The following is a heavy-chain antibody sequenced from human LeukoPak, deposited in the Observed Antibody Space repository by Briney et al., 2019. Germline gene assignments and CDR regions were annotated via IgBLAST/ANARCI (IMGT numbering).Heavy chain of an antibody. J-gene: IGHJ4*02. Sequence: GGSLRLSCAASGFTFSSYGMSWVRQAPGKGLEWVSAISGSGGSTYYADSVKGRFTISRDNSKNTLYLQMNSLRAEDTAVYYCAKGSYFGELFRNYFDYWGQGTLVTVSS. V-gene: IGHV3-23*01. CDR3: AKGSYFGELFRNYFDY. CDR1: GFTFSSYG. D-gene: IGHD3-10*01. CDR2: ISGSGGST.